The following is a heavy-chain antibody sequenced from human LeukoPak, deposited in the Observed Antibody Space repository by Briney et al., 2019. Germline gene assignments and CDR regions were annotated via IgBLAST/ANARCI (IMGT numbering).Heavy chain of an antibody. Sequence: PSQTLSLTCTVSGGSISSGGYYWSWIRQHPGKGLVWIGYIYYSGSTYHNPSLKSRVTISVDTSKNQFSLKLSSVTAADTAAYYCASVSIAAAGENWFGPWGQGTLVTVSS. J-gene: IGHJ5*02. V-gene: IGHV4-31*03. CDR2: IYYSGST. CDR1: GGSISSGGYY. CDR3: ASVSIAAAGENWFGP. D-gene: IGHD6-13*01.